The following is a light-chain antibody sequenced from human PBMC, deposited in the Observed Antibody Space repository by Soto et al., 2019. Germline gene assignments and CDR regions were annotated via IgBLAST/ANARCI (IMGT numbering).Light chain of an antibody. CDR2: DNN. Sequence: QSVLTQPPSVSAAPGRKVTTSFFGSSSKIGNNYVSWYQQLPGKAPKLLIYDNNKRPSGIPDRFSGSKSGTSATLGITGLQTGDEADYYCGTWDSSLSAGDVVFGGGTKLTVL. CDR3: GTWDSSLSAGDVV. CDR1: SSKIGNNY. V-gene: IGLV1-51*01. J-gene: IGLJ2*01.